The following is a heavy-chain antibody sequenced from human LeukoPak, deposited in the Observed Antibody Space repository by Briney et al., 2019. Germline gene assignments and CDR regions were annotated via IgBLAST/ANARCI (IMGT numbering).Heavy chain of an antibody. Sequence: ASVKVSCKASGYTFNGYYIHWVRQAPGQGLEWMGWINPKSGDTNYAQKFQGRVTMTRDTSISTAHMDLSRLRSEDTAVYYCATRSSGWYAYWGQGTLVTVSS. CDR1: GYTFNGYY. D-gene: IGHD6-19*01. J-gene: IGHJ4*02. CDR2: INPKSGDT. CDR3: ATRSSGWYAY. V-gene: IGHV1-2*02.